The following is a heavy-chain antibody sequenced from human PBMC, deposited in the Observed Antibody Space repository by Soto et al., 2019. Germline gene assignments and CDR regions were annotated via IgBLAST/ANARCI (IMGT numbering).Heavy chain of an antibody. D-gene: IGHD5-18*01. CDR3: ARDTAMKIDY. Sequence: PSETLSLTCTVSGGSISSYYWSWVRQPPGKGLEWIGYIYYSGSTNYNPSLKSRVTISVDTSKNQFSLKLSSVTAADTAVYYCARDTAMKIDYWGQGTLVTV. V-gene: IGHV4-59*01. CDR2: IYYSGST. J-gene: IGHJ4*02. CDR1: GGSISSYY.